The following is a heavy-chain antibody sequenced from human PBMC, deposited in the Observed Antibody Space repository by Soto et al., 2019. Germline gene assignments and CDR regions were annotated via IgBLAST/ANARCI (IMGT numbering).Heavy chain of an antibody. Sequence: PGELLKISCEVSGYSFTSYWIGWVRQMPGKGLEWMGMIYPGDFDTRYNPSFQGQVTISADKSISTAYLRWSSLKASDTAMYYCARLYGDLYYFDYWGQGTPVTVSS. J-gene: IGHJ4*02. CDR3: ARLYGDLYYFDY. CDR1: GYSFTSYW. V-gene: IGHV5-51*01. D-gene: IGHD4-17*01. CDR2: IYPGDFDT.